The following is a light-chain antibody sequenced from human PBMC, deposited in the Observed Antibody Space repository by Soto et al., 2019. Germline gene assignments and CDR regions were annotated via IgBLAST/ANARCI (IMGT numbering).Light chain of an antibody. CDR1: QSINSW. Sequence: DIQMTQSPSTLSASVGDRVTITCRASQSINSWLAWYQQKPGKAPKLLIYKASSLESGVPSRFSGSGSGTEFTLTISSLQPDDFATYYCQQYNSYSWTFGQGTEVDIK. J-gene: IGKJ1*01. V-gene: IGKV1-5*03. CDR2: KAS. CDR3: QQYNSYSWT.